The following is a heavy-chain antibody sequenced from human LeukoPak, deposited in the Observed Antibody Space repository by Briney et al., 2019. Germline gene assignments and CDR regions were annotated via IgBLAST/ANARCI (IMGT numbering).Heavy chain of an antibody. CDR1: GDSIRGYY. Sequence: SETLSLTCSVSGDSIRGYYWNWVRQTPGKGLEWIGYIYKSGSTNYNPSLKSRVTISEDTSKNQFSLKLSSVTAADTAVYYCASSTRWGDYFDSWGQGTLVTVSS. V-gene: IGHV4-59*01. CDR3: ASSTRWGDYFDS. D-gene: IGHD3-16*01. CDR2: IYKSGST. J-gene: IGHJ4*02.